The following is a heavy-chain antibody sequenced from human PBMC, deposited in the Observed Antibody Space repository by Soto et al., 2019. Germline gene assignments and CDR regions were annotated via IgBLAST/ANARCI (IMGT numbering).Heavy chain of an antibody. CDR2: ISAYSGNT. D-gene: IGHD3-22*01. CDR3: ARDFYQSSGYCDY. J-gene: IGHJ4*02. CDR1: GYTFSSYG. Sequence: QVQLVQSGAEVKKPGASVKVSCKAYGYTFSSYGLSWVRQAPGQGLEWMGWISAYSGNTVYTQRCKGRLTMATDTSTGTAYMELRSLRSDDTAVYYCARDFYQSSGYCDYWGQGTLVTVSS. V-gene: IGHV1-18*01.